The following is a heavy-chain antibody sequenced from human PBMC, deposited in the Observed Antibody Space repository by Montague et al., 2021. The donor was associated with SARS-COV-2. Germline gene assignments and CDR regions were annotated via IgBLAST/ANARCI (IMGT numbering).Heavy chain of an antibody. V-gene: IGHV4-39*01. CDR3: ARHLRVGNRWNRFEADY. CDR2: IFYSGST. CDR1: GDSISSTDHY. D-gene: IGHD1/OR15-1a*01. J-gene: IGHJ4*02. Sequence: SETLSLTCTVSGDSISSTDHYWAWMRQPPGKGLEWIASIFYSGSTYYNPSLKSRVTISVDTSKNLFSLQLNSVTPADTSVYYCARHLRVGNRWNRFEADYWGQGALVSVSS.